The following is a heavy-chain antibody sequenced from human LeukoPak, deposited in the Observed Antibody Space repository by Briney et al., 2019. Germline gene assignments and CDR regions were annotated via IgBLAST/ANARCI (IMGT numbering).Heavy chain of an antibody. Sequence: GGSLRLSCAASGFSFSSYWMSWVRQAPGEGLEWVANIKQDGSEKYYVDSVKGRFTISRDNAKDSVYLQMNSLRVEDTAVYYCARDTKYAFDNWGQGTLVTVSS. J-gene: IGHJ4*02. CDR2: IKQDGSEK. V-gene: IGHV3-7*01. CDR3: ARDTKYAFDN. CDR1: GFSFSSYW. D-gene: IGHD2-2*01.